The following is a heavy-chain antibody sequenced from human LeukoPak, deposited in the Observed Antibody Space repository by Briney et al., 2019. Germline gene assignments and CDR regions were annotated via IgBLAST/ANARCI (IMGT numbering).Heavy chain of an antibody. D-gene: IGHD3-10*02. J-gene: IGHJ6*04. CDR2: ISSSGSTI. V-gene: IGHV3-48*03. CDR1: GFTFSSYE. Sequence: HPGGSLRLSCAASGFTFSSYEMNWVRQAPGKGLKWVSYISSSGSTIYYADSVKGRFTISRDNAKNSLYLQMNSLRAEDTAVYYCAELGITMIGGVWGKGTTVTISS. CDR3: AELGITMIGGV.